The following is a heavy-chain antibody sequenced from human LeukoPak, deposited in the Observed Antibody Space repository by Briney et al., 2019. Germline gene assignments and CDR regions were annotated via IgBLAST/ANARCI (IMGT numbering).Heavy chain of an antibody. Sequence: GGSLRLSCAASGFTFSSYEMNWVRQAPGKGLEWVSYISSGSTIYYADSVKGRFTISRDNARNSLFLQMNSLRVEDTAVYYCASQSYARFDPWGQGTLVTVFS. J-gene: IGHJ5*02. CDR2: ISSGSTI. D-gene: IGHD3-16*01. CDR3: ASQSYARFDP. CDR1: GFTFSSYE. V-gene: IGHV3-48*03.